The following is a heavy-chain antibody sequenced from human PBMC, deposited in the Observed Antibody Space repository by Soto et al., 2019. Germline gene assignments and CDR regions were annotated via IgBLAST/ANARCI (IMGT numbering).Heavy chain of an antibody. CDR3: ARIGGYHGPLDY. V-gene: IGHV4-59*01. Sequence: PSETLSLTCSVSGVSISSYFWSWIRQAPGRGLEWIGYTYHRGSTNYSPSLKRRVAISLDTSENQFSLKVNSVTAADTAVYYCARIGGYHGPLDYWGQGTPVTVSS. D-gene: IGHD6-25*01. CDR1: GVSISSYF. J-gene: IGHJ4*02. CDR2: TYHRGST.